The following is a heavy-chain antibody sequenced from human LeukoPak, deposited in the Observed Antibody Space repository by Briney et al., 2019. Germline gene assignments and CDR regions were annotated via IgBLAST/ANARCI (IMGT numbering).Heavy chain of an antibody. Sequence: ASVKVSCKTSGYTSTGYYMHWVRQAPGQGLEWMGIINPRGGSTRYAQNLQGRVTMTRDTSTSTVYMELSSLRSEDTAVYYCASTPRIPAAGTIDYWGQGTLVTVSS. D-gene: IGHD6-13*01. CDR2: INPRGGST. V-gene: IGHV1-46*01. CDR3: ASTPRIPAAGTIDY. CDR1: GYTSTGYY. J-gene: IGHJ4*02.